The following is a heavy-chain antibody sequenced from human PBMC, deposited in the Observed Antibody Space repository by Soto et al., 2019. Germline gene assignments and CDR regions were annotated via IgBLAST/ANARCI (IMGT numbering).Heavy chain of an antibody. CDR2: IIPIFGTA. D-gene: IGHD6-6*01. Sequence: QVQLVQSGAEVKKPGSSVKVSCKASGGTFSSYAISWVRQAPGQGLEWMGGIIPIFGTANYAQKFQGRDTITADESTSTAYMELSSLRSEDTAVYYCASPSIAARPYYYYYGMDVWGQGTTVTVSS. J-gene: IGHJ6*02. CDR3: ASPSIAARPYYYYYGMDV. V-gene: IGHV1-69*01. CDR1: GGTFSSYA.